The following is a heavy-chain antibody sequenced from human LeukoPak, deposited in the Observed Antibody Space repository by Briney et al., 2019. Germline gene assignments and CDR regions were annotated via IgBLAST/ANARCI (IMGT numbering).Heavy chain of an antibody. D-gene: IGHD3-22*01. CDR2: ISVYNGNT. CDR3: ARVWNYYDSSGYYLGSSIDY. CDR1: GYTFTSYG. V-gene: IGHV1-18*01. J-gene: IGHJ4*02. Sequence: ASVRVSCKASGYTFTSYGISWVRQAPGQGLEWMGWISVYNGNTNYAQNFQGRVTMTTDTSTSTAYMELRSLRSDDTAVYYCARVWNYYDSSGYYLGSSIDYWGQGTLVTVSS.